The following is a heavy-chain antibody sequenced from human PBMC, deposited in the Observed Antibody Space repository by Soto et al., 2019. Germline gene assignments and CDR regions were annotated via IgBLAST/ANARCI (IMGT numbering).Heavy chain of an antibody. CDR1: GFTFSSLG. D-gene: IGHD1-26*01. CDR2: ISYDGSEK. V-gene: IGHV3-30*18. Sequence: QVQLVESGGGVVQPGRSLRLSCAASGFTFSSLGMHWVRQAPGKGLEWVAVISYDGSEKYYADSVKGRFTISRDNSKSQLSLQMRSLRAGDTAVYYCVKERTGTWDFDYWGQGTLVCVSS. CDR3: VKERTGTWDFDY. J-gene: IGHJ4*02.